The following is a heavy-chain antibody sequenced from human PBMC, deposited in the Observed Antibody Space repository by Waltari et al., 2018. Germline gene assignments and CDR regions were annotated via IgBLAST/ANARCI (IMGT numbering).Heavy chain of an antibody. CDR1: GFPFGIYA. V-gene: IGHV3-23*01. Sequence: EVQLLESGGGLVRPGGSLRLSCASPGFPFGIYARSWVRQAPGKGLEWVSGIGAGGGATYYADSVKGRFTISRDNSKNTLYLQINSLRAEDTAVYYCAKTGQLDVWGQGTTVTVSS. J-gene: IGHJ6*02. CDR2: IGAGGGAT. CDR3: AKTGQLDV. D-gene: IGHD1-1*01.